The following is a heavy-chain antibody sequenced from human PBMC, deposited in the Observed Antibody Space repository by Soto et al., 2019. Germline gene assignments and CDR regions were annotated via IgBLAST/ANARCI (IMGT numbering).Heavy chain of an antibody. V-gene: IGHV1-2*04. D-gene: IGHD6-13*01. CDR2: INPNSGGT. CDR3: ARDGIFQQLADGPYYYYYGMDV. Sequence: QVQLVQSGAEVKKPGASVKVSCKASGYTFTGYYMHWVRQAPGQGLEWMGWINPNSGGTNYAQKFQGWVTMTRDTSISTAYMELSRLRSDDTAVYYCARDGIFQQLADGPYYYYYGMDVWGQGTTVTVSS. CDR1: GYTFTGYY. J-gene: IGHJ6*02.